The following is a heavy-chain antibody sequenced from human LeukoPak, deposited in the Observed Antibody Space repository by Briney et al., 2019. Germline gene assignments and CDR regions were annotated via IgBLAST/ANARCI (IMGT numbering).Heavy chain of an antibody. Sequence: SVKVSCKASGGTFISYAISWVRQAPGQGLEWMGGIIPIFGTANYAQKFQGRVTITTDESTSTAYMELSSLRSEDTAVYYCASSPIEGEWSISPVYYYMDVWGKGTTVTVSS. V-gene: IGHV1-69*05. J-gene: IGHJ6*03. D-gene: IGHD3-16*01. CDR3: ASSPIEGEWSISPVYYYMDV. CDR2: IIPIFGTA. CDR1: GGTFISYA.